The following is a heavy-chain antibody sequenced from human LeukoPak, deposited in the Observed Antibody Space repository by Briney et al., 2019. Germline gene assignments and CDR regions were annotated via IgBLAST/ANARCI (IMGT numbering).Heavy chain of an antibody. D-gene: IGHD3-10*01. J-gene: IGHJ3*02. V-gene: IGHV3-30-3*01. CDR3: ATDYGEADDAFDI. CDR2: ISYDGSNK. Sequence: GGSLRLSCAASGFTFSSYAMHWVRQAPGKGLEWVAVISYDGSNKYYADSVKGRFTISRDNSKNTLYLQMNSLRAEDTAVYYCATDYGEADDAFDIWGQGTMVTVSS. CDR1: GFTFSSYA.